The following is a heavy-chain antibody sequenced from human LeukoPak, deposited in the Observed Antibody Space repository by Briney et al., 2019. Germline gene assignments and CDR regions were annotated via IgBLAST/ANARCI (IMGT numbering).Heavy chain of an antibody. CDR1: GFTFEDYA. D-gene: IGHD1-26*01. Sequence: GGSLRLSYAASGFTFEDYAMHWVRHVPGKGLEWVSGITWNSGSKLYADSVKGRFTISRDNAQKSLYLQMNNLRTEDMALYYCAKGVGVASLIVDALDMWGQGTMVTVSS. J-gene: IGHJ3*02. CDR3: AKGVGVASLIVDALDM. CDR2: ITWNSGSK. V-gene: IGHV3-9*03.